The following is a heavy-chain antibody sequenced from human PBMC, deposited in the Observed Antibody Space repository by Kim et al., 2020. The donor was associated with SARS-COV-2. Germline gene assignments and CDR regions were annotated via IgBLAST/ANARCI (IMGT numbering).Heavy chain of an antibody. Sequence: NPSLTSRVTTSVATSKNQFSLKRSSVTAADTAVYYCARGYSSSSGYGMDVWGQGTTVTVSS. D-gene: IGHD6-6*01. J-gene: IGHJ6*02. V-gene: IGHV4-59*09. CDR3: ARGYSSSSGYGMDV.